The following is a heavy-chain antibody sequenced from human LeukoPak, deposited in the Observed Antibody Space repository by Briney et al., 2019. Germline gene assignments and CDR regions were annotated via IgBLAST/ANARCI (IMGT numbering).Heavy chain of an antibody. CDR3: ARTYCSSTSCHDY. D-gene: IGHD2-2*01. J-gene: IGHJ4*02. CDR2: INHSGST. Sequence: PSETLSLTCTVSGGSISSGGYYWSWIRQPPGKGLEWIGEINHSGSTNYNPSLKSRVTMSVDTSKNQFSLKLSSVTAADTAVYYCARTYCSSTSCHDYWGQGTLVTVSS. V-gene: IGHV4-39*07. CDR1: GGSISSGGYY.